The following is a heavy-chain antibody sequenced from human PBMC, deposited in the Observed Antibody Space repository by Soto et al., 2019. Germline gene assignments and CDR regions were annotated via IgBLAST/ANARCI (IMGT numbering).Heavy chain of an antibody. Sequence: ASVKVSCTASGYTFTSFYMHWVRQAPGQGLEWMGIINPSAGTTSYAQKFQGRVTMTRDTSTSTVYMELSSLRSEDTAVYYCARVRRNTGTTQDNWFDPWGQGTLVTVSS. CDR3: ARVRRNTGTTQDNWFDP. D-gene: IGHD1-7*01. CDR2: INPSAGTT. J-gene: IGHJ5*02. V-gene: IGHV1-46*01. CDR1: GYTFTSFY.